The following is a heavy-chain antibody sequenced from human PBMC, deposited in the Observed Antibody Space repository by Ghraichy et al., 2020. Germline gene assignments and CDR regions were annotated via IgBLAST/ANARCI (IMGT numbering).Heavy chain of an antibody. CDR1: GGSISSSSYY. CDR2: IYYSGST. Sequence: SQTLSLTCTVSGGSISSSSYYWGWIRQPPGKGLEWIGSIYYSGSTYYNPSLKSRVTISVDTSKNQFSLKLSSVTAADTAVYYYASLGVPAAIRFFDYYSMDVWGQGTTVTVSS. CDR3: ASLGVPAAIRFFDYYSMDV. J-gene: IGHJ6*02. V-gene: IGHV4-39*01. D-gene: IGHD2-2*02.